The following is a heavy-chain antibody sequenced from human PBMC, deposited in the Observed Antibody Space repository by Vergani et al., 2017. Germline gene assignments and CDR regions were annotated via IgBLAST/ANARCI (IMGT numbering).Heavy chain of an antibody. D-gene: IGHD3-9*01. CDR2: IRPKTDGETT. CDR1: GFTFSSAW. CDR3: ARARCIETCYMSNWLDS. V-gene: IGHV3-15*05. Sequence: VQLVQSGGGLVKPGGSLRLSCTTSGFTFSSAWMSWVRQAPGKGLEWVARIRPKTDGETTDYAAPVKGRFTISRDDSKNTLYLQMNSLRVEDTGVYYCARARCIETCYMSNWLDSWGQGTLVTVSS. J-gene: IGHJ5*01.